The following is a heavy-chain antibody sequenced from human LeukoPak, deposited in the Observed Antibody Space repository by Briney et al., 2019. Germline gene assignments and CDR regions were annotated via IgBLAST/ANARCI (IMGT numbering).Heavy chain of an antibody. CDR1: GGTFSSYA. CDR3: ARVIVVVPAADLRYCSGGSCSISKYAFDI. Sequence: SVKVSCKASGGTFSSYAISWVRQAPGQGLEWMGGIIPIFGTANYAQKFQGRVTITADESTSTAYMELSSLRSEDTAVYYCARVIVVVPAADLRYCSGGSCSISKYAFDIWGQGTMVTVSS. D-gene: IGHD2-15*01. V-gene: IGHV1-69*13. CDR2: IIPIFGTA. J-gene: IGHJ3*02.